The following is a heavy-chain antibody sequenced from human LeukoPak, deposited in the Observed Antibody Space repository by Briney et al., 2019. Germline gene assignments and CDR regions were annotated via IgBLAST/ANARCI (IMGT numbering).Heavy chain of an antibody. D-gene: IGHD6-6*01. CDR3: ARTAARRFDY. CDR2: IIPIFGTA. CDR1: GGTFSSYA. Sequence: ASVKVSCKASGGTFSSYAISWVRQAPGQRLEWMGGIIPIFGTANYAQKFQGRVTMTRDTSTSTVYMELSSLRSDDTAVYYCARTAARRFDYWGQGTLVTVSS. J-gene: IGHJ4*02. V-gene: IGHV1-69*05.